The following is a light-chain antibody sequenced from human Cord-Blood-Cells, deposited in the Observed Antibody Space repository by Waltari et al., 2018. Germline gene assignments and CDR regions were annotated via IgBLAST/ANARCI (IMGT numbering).Light chain of an antibody. V-gene: IGLV3-1*01. Sequence: SYELTQQPSVSVSPGQTASITCSGDKLGDKYAWWHQQKPDQSPVLVIDQDSKRPSGITGRFSASNSRNTATLTISGTQAMDEADYYCQAWDSSTVVFGGGTKLTVL. J-gene: IGLJ2*01. CDR1: KLGDKY. CDR2: QDS. CDR3: QAWDSSTVV.